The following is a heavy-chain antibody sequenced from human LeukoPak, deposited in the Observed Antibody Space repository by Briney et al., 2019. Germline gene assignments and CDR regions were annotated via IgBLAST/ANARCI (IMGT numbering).Heavy chain of an antibody. CDR1: GFTFGDYA. CDR2: IKSKVYGETI. D-gene: IGHD3-3*01. CDR3: SRASFGVVVNMYYFDY. J-gene: IGHJ4*02. Sequence: AGGSLRLSCAASGFTFGDYAMGWFRQAPGKGLEWLSFIKSKVYGETIEYAASVKGRFTISRDDSKSIDYLHMNSLETEDTAIYFCSRASFGVVVNMYYFDYWGLGTLVTVSS. V-gene: IGHV3-49*03.